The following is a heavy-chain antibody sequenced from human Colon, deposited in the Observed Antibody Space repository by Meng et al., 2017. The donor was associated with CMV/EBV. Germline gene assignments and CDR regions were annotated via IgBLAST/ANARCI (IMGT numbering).Heavy chain of an antibody. CDR2: IFYSGST. D-gene: IGHD3-9*01. J-gene: IGHJ4*02. CDR1: GSSVSISRFF. Sequence: SETLSLTCTVSGSSVSISRFFWGWIRQPPGKGLEWIGNIFYSGSTYYNPSLRSRVTISVDTSKYQFSLRLSSVTATDTAVYYCAIQNSYSDSLTGYYRPAGLDYWGQGTLVTVSS. CDR3: AIQNSYSDSLTGYYRPAGLDY. V-gene: IGHV4-39*01.